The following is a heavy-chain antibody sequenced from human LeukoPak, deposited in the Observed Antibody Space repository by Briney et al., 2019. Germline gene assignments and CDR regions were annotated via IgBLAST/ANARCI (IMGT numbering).Heavy chain of an antibody. CDR1: GFTFSSYA. CDR2: ISGSGGST. Sequence: GGSLRLSCAASGFTFSSYAMSWVRQAPGKGPEWVSAISGSGGSTYYADSVKGRFTISRDNSKNTPYLQMDSLRAEDTAVYYCAKGTRSYYYDSSGPYDAFDIWGQGTMVTVSS. V-gene: IGHV3-23*01. D-gene: IGHD3-22*01. CDR3: AKGTRSYYYDSSGPYDAFDI. J-gene: IGHJ3*02.